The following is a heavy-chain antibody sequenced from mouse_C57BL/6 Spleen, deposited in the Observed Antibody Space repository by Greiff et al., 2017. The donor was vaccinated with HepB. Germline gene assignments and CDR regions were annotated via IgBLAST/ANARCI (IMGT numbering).Heavy chain of an antibody. J-gene: IGHJ4*01. V-gene: IGHV1-85*01. D-gene: IGHD2-1*01. Sequence: QVQLKESGPELVKPGASVKLSCKASGYTFTSYDINWVKQRPGQGLEWIGWIYPRDGSTKYNEKFKGKATLTVDTSSSTAYMELHSLTSEDSAVYFCANGNYYAMDYWGQGTSVTVSS. CDR1: GYTFTSYD. CDR2: IYPRDGST. CDR3: ANGNYYAMDY.